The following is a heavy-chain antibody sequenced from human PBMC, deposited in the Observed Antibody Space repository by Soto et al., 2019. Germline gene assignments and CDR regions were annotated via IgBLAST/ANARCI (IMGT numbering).Heavy chain of an antibody. CDR2: ISAYNGKR. V-gene: IGHV1-18*01. D-gene: IGHD2-21*01. CDR1: GYDFTSYG. J-gene: IGHJ3*02. CDR3: ARGRIVASIHDAFEI. Sequence: QGQLLQSGDEVKKPGASVRVSCRASGYDFTSYGISWVRQAPGQGLEWVSWISAYNGKRDTAQKFQGRVTTTLDTSTDTAHMELGDLTSADTAVYYCARGRIVASIHDAFEIWGQGTMVAVSS.